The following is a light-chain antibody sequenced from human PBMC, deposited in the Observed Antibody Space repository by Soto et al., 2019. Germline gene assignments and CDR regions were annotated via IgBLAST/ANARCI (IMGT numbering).Light chain of an antibody. V-gene: IGLV3-21*02. J-gene: IGLJ2*01. CDR1: NIGSKS. CDR2: DDS. Sequence: SYELTQPPSVSVAPGQSARITCGGNNIGSKSVHWYQPNPGQAPVLVVYDDSDRPSGIPERFSGSNSGNTATLTISRVEAGDEADYYCQVWDSTSDHVIFGGGTKLTVL. CDR3: QVWDSTSDHVI.